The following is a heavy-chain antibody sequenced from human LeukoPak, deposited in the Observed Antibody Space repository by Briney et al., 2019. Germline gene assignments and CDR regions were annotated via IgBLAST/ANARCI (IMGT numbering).Heavy chain of an antibody. CDR1: GYTFTGYY. Sequence: ASVKVSCKASGYTFTGYYMHWVRQAPGQGLEWMGWINPNSGGTNYAQKFQGRVTMTTDTSTSTAYMELRSLRSDDTAVYYCARSGDIVLMVYAIWPDYWGQGTLVTVSS. D-gene: IGHD2-8*01. J-gene: IGHJ4*02. CDR2: INPNSGGT. V-gene: IGHV1-2*02. CDR3: ARSGDIVLMVYAIWPDY.